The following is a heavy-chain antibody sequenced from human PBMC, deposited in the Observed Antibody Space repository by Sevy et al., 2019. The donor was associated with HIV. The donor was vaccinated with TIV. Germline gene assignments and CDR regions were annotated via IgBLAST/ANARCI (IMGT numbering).Heavy chain of an antibody. D-gene: IGHD2-2*02. Sequence: GGSLRLSCAASGFTFSSYGMHWVRQAPGKGLEWVAVIWYDGSNKYYADSVKGRFTISRDNSKNTLYLQMNSLRAEDTAVYYCARGGYCSSTSCYTDWFDPWGQRTLVTVSS. CDR1: GFTFSSYG. CDR3: ARGGYCSSTSCYTDWFDP. J-gene: IGHJ5*02. CDR2: IWYDGSNK. V-gene: IGHV3-33*01.